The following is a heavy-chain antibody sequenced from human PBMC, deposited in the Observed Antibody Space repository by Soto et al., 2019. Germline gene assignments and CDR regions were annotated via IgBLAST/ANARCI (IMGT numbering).Heavy chain of an antibody. CDR1: GGSISRPGFY. CDR3: ARELSGGGDYGLHLDN. D-gene: IGHD3-10*01. Sequence: SETLSLTCTVSGGSISRPGFYWTCPRQHPDKGLEWLGYMFYSGTTYYYPSLKSRISMSADTSNNQFSLRLASVSAADTAVYYCARELSGGGDYGLHLDNWGQGIPVTVSS. CDR2: MFYSGTT. J-gene: IGHJ4*02. V-gene: IGHV4-31*03.